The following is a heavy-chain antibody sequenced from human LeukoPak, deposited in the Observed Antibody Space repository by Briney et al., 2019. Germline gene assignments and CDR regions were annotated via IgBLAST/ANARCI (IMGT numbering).Heavy chain of an antibody. CDR3: ARSIVATNGGDY. CDR1: GFTFSSYS. J-gene: IGHJ4*02. CDR2: ISSSSYI. V-gene: IGHV3-21*01. Sequence: GGSLRLSCAASGFTFSSYSMNWVRQAPGKGLEWVSSISSSSYIYYADSAKGRFTISRDNAKNSLYLQMNSLRAEDTAVYYCARSIVATNGGDYWGQGTLVTVSS. D-gene: IGHD5-12*01.